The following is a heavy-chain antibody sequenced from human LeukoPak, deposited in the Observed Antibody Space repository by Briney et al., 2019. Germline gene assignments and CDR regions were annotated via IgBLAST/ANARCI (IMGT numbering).Heavy chain of an antibody. CDR2: TNPSGGST. V-gene: IGHV1-46*01. CDR1: GYTFTSYY. CDR3: ARVGRMRELLSYFDY. Sequence: GASVKVSCKASGYTFTSYYMHWVRQAPGQGLEWMGITNPSGGSTSYAQKFQGRVTMTRDMSTSTVYMELSSLRSEDTAVYYCARVGRMRELLSYFDYWGQGTLVTVSS. J-gene: IGHJ4*02. D-gene: IGHD1-26*01.